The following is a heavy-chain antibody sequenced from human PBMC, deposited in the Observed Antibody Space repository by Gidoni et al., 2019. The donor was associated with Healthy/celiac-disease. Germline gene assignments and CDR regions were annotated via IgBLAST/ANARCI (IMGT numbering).Heavy chain of an antibody. CDR1: GSTFSSYW. D-gene: IGHD3-16*01. V-gene: IGHV3-7*01. J-gene: IGHJ4*02. CDR2: IKQDGSEK. CDR3: ARDGGGEEFDY. Sequence: EVQLLESGGGLVHPGGSLRLSCAASGSTFSSYWMSWFRQAPGTGMEWVDNIKQDGSEKYYVDSVKGRFTISRDNAKNSLYLQMNSLRAEETAVYYCARDGGGEEFDYWGQGTLVTVSS.